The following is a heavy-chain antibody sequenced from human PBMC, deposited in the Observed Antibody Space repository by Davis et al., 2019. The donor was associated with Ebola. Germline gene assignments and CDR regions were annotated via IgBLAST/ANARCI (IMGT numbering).Heavy chain of an antibody. D-gene: IGHD3-3*01. CDR1: GFSFNNYA. CDR2: INDNGGTT. V-gene: IGHV3-64D*06. J-gene: IGHJ3*02. Sequence: GESLKISCSASGFSFNNYAMHWVRQAPGRGLDFVSGINDNGGTTHYADSVKGRFTISRDDSRSTVDLQMSSLTVEDTAPYYCVKDRRWSYAFDIWGQGTMVTVSS. CDR3: VKDRRWSYAFDI.